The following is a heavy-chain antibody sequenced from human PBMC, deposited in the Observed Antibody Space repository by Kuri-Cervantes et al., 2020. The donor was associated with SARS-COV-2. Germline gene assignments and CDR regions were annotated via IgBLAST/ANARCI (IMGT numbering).Heavy chain of an antibody. CDR1: GFTFSSYG. D-gene: IGHD4-17*01. CDR2: ISSSSSYI. CDR3: ARELTVTTPFDY. Sequence: GESLKISCAASGFTFSSYGMHWVRQAPGKGLEWVSSISSSSSYIYYADSVKGRFTISRDNAKNSLYLQMNSLRAEDTAVYYCARELTVTTPFDYWGQGTLVTVSS. J-gene: IGHJ4*02. V-gene: IGHV3-21*01.